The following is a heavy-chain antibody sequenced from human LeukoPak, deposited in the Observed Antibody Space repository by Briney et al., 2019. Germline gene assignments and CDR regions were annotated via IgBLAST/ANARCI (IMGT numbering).Heavy chain of an antibody. CDR1: GFTFSSYG. CDR3: ARAMYYDFWSGYNYFDY. Sequence: GGSLRLSCAASGFTFSSYGMHWVRQAPGKGLEWVAFIRYDGSNKYYADSVKGRFTISRDNSNNTLYLQMNSLRAEDTAVYYCARAMYYDFWSGYNYFDYWGQGTLVTVSS. CDR2: IRYDGSNK. J-gene: IGHJ4*02. V-gene: IGHV3-30*02. D-gene: IGHD3-3*01.